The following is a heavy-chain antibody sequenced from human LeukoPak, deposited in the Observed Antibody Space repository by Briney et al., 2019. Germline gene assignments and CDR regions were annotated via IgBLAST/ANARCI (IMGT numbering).Heavy chain of an antibody. D-gene: IGHD4-17*01. CDR1: GFTFSSYA. J-gene: IGHJ4*02. CDR3: AKKFTGTTVISGDYFDY. CDR2: MSSDGSKK. V-gene: IGHV3-30-3*02. Sequence: GGSLRLSCAASGFTFSSYAMHWVRQAPGKGLEWVAVMSSDGSKKYYADSVKGRFTISRDNSKNTLYLQMNSLRAEDTAVYYCAKKFTGTTVISGDYFDYWGQGTLVTVS.